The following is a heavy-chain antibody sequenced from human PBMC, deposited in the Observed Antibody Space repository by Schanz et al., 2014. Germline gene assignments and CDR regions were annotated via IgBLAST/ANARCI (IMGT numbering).Heavy chain of an antibody. D-gene: IGHD3-22*01. Sequence: QVRLVQSGAEVKKPGASVKVSCKASGGPFSSYAFSWGRQAPGQGLEWMGKIIPILGMENYAQKFQGRVTITADISTSTAYMDLSSLRSDDTAVYYCARDIQYHYDTSGPVGAFDIWGQGTVVTVSS. CDR3: ARDIQYHYDTSGPVGAFDI. CDR2: IIPILGME. J-gene: IGHJ3*02. CDR1: GGPFSSYA. V-gene: IGHV1-69*09.